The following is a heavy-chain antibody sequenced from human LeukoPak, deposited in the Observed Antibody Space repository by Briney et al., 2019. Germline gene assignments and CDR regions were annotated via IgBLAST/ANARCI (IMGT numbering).Heavy chain of an antibody. CDR2: LYYNGNS. Sequence: SETLSLTCIVSGGSISTNSYSWGWLRQPPGKGLEWIGTLYYNGNSYYTPSLERRVTITADTSKNQFSLRLNSVTAADTAIYHCARVYSSGWYQWFDPWGQGILVTVSS. D-gene: IGHD6-19*01. CDR3: ARVYSSGWYQWFDP. V-gene: IGHV4-39*07. J-gene: IGHJ5*02. CDR1: GGSISTNSYS.